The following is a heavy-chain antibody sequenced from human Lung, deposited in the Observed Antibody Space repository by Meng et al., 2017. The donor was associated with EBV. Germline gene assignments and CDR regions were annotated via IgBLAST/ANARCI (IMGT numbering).Heavy chain of an antibody. CDR2: INHSGST. D-gene: IGHD6-13*01. Sequence: QVRVPRGRAGLLCHWGPGSLTCSCYGGSFCGYHWSWIRQSTGKGLEWIGEINHSGSTNYNPSLKRRVTISVDTSKNQFSLKLSSVTAADTAVYYCARGGWSSSWGNWGQGTLVTVSS. CDR1: GGSFCGYH. V-gene: IGHV4-34*01. J-gene: IGHJ4*02. CDR3: ARGGWSSSWGN.